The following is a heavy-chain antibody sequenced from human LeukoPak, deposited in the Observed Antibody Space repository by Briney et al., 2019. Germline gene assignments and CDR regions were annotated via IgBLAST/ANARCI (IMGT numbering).Heavy chain of an antibody. CDR2: ISYDGSNK. V-gene: IGHV3-30*04. CDR3: ARILEYCSGGSCSEGDY. Sequence: GGSLRLSCAASGFTFSSYAMHWVRQAPRKGLEWGAVISYDGSNKYYADSVKGRFTISRDNSKNTLYLQMNSLRAEDTAVYYCARILEYCSGGSCSEGDYWGQGTLVTVSS. J-gene: IGHJ4*02. D-gene: IGHD2-15*01. CDR1: GFTFSSYA.